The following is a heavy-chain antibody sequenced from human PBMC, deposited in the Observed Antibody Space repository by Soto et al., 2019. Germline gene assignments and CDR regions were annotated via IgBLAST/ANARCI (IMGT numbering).Heavy chain of an antibody. CDR3: ARESTYYYGSGSYLGLGMDV. D-gene: IGHD3-10*01. V-gene: IGHV3-7*01. CDR1: GFTFSSYW. CDR2: IKQDGSEK. J-gene: IGHJ6*02. Sequence: GGSLRLSCAASGFTFSSYWMSWVRQAPGKGLEWVANIKQDGSEKYYVDSVKGRFTISRDNAKNSLYLQMNSLRAEDTAVYYCARESTYYYGSGSYLGLGMDVWGQGTSVTVSS.